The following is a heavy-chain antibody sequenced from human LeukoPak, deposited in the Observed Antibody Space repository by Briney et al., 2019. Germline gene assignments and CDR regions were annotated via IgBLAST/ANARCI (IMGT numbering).Heavy chain of an antibody. J-gene: IGHJ4*02. CDR1: GISFSSHG. CDR3: AREFYYDSSGYTLDY. CDR2: IWYDGSNK. V-gene: IGHV3-33*01. Sequence: PGTSLRLSCAASGISFSSHGMHWVRQAPGKGLEWVAVIWYDGSNKYYADSVKGRFTISRDNSKNTLYLQMNSLRAEDTAVYYCAREFYYDSSGYTLDYWGQGTLVTVSS. D-gene: IGHD3-22*01.